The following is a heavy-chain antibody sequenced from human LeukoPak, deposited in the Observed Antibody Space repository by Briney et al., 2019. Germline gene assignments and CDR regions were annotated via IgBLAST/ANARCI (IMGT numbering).Heavy chain of an antibody. V-gene: IGHV1-8*03. D-gene: IGHD3-3*01. J-gene: IGHJ4*02. CDR1: GYTFTSYD. CDR2: MNPNSGNT. Sequence: ASVKVSCKASGYTFTSYDINWVRQATGQGLEWMGWMNPNSGNTGYAQKFQGRVTITRNTSISTAYMELSSLRSEDTAVYYCARSARLMKGVVEVTALDDWGQGTLVTVSS. CDR3: ARSARLMKGVVEVTALDD.